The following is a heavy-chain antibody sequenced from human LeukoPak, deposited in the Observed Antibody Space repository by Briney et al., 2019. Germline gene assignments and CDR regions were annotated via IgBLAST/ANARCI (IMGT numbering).Heavy chain of an antibody. CDR2: ISNSAI. Sequence: GGSLRLSCATSGFTFTNYGMNWVRQAPGKGLEWVSYISNSAILYADSVRGRFTISRDIARNSLFLQMNSLRAEDTAVYYCAIIGCYRGVCDFDVWGQGTMVIVSS. V-gene: IGHV3-48*01. J-gene: IGHJ3*01. D-gene: IGHD2-21*01. CDR3: AIIGCYRGVCDFDV. CDR1: GFTFTNYG.